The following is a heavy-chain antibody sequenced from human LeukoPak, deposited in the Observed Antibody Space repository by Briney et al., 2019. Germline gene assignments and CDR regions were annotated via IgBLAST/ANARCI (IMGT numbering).Heavy chain of an antibody. J-gene: IGHJ5*02. D-gene: IGHD4-17*01. Sequence: SETLSLTCAVSGGSISSGGYPWSWIRQPPGKGLEWIGYIYHSGSTYYNPSLKSRVTISVDTSKNQFSLKLSSVTAADTAVYYCARVERTRGTRDNWFDPWGQGTLVTVSS. CDR3: ARVERTRGTRDNWFDP. CDR1: GGSISSGGYP. V-gene: IGHV4-30-2*01. CDR2: IYHSGST.